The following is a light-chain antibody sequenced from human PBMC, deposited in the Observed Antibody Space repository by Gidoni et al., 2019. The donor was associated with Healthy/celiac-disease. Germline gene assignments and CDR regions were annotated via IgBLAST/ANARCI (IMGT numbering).Light chain of an antibody. CDR2: KDS. CDR1: ALPKQY. CDR3: QSADSSGTHVV. Sequence: SYELTQPPSVSVSPGQTARITCSGDALPKQYAYWYQQKPGQAPLLVIYKDSERPSGIPERFSGSSSGTTVTLTISGVQAEDEADYYCQSADSSGTHVVFGGGTKLTV. J-gene: IGLJ2*01. V-gene: IGLV3-25*03.